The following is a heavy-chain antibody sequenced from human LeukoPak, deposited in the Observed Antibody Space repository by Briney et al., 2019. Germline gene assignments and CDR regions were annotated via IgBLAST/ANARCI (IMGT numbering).Heavy chain of an antibody. Sequence: SETPSLTCTVSGGSIGSDYWSWIWQPPGKGLEWIGYVYYSGSTNYSPSLKSRVTISVDRSKNQFSLNLSAVTAADTAVYFCARVMGAYFDYWGQGTLVTVSS. CDR2: VYYSGST. V-gene: IGHV4-59*01. J-gene: IGHJ4*02. CDR1: GGSIGSDY. D-gene: IGHD1-26*01. CDR3: ARVMGAYFDY.